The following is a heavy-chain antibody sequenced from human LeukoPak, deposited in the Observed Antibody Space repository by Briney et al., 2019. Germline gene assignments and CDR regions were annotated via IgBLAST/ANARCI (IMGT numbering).Heavy chain of an antibody. Sequence: PGGSLRLSCAASGFTFSDYYMSWIRQAPGKGLEWVSYISSSGSTIYYADSVKGRFTISRDNSKNTLYLQMNSLRAEDTAVYYCAKDSVKVTTVRRVPHYMDVWGKGTTVTISS. D-gene: IGHD4-17*01. CDR2: ISSSGSTI. CDR3: AKDSVKVTTVRRVPHYMDV. CDR1: GFTFSDYY. J-gene: IGHJ6*03. V-gene: IGHV3-11*04.